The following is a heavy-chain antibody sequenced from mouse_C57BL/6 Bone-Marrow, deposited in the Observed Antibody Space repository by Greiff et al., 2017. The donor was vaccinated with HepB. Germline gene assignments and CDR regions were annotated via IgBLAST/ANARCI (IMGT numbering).Heavy chain of an antibody. D-gene: IGHD2-2*01. Sequence: QVQLQQSGAELVKPGASVKMSCKASGYTFTSYWITWVKQRPGQGLEWIGDIYPGSGSTNYNEKFKSKATLTVDTSSSTAYMQLSSLTSEDAAVYYCARGVKKAWFAYWGQGTLVTVSA. J-gene: IGHJ3*01. CDR1: GYTFTSYW. V-gene: IGHV1-55*01. CDR3: ARGVKKAWFAY. CDR2: IYPGSGST.